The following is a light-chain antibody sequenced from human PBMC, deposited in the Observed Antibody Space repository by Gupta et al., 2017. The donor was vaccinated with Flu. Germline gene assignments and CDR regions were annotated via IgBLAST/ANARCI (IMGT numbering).Light chain of an antibody. V-gene: IGLV6-57*01. CDR3: QSYADSHHSV. Sequence: TRSMGNSVSNLGQWSQKRPGTYQTTVMVVYRQRPSGVHERFSFYIDSSYNSASLTISGLKTEDEADYYCQSYADSHHSVFGGGSQLTVL. CDR2: VYR. J-gene: IGLJ3*02. CDR1: MGNSVSNL.